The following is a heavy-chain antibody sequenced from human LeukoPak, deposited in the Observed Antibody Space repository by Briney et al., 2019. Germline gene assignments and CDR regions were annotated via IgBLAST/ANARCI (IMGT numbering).Heavy chain of an antibody. V-gene: IGHV1-2*02. Sequence: ASVKVSCKASGYTFTGYYMHWVRQAPGQGLEWMGWINPNSGGTNYAQKFQGRVTMTRDTSISTAYMELSRPRSDDTAVYYCARDRRYSTSSGGTDYFDYWGQGTLVTVSS. CDR1: GYTFTGYY. J-gene: IGHJ4*02. CDR2: INPNSGGT. CDR3: ARDRRYSTSSGGTDYFDY. D-gene: IGHD6-6*01.